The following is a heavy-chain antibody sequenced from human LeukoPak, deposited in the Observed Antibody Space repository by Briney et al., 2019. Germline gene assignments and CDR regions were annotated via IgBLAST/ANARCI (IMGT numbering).Heavy chain of an antibody. CDR3: ARVGYYDILTGYYNPPDDY. D-gene: IGHD3-9*01. Sequence: ASVKVSCKASGYTFTSYGISWVRQAPGQGLEWMGWISAYNGNTNYAQKLQGRVTMTTDTSTSTAYMELRSLRSDDTAVYYCARVGYYDILTGYYNPPDDYWGQGTLVTVSS. V-gene: IGHV1-18*01. CDR2: ISAYNGNT. J-gene: IGHJ4*02. CDR1: GYTFTSYG.